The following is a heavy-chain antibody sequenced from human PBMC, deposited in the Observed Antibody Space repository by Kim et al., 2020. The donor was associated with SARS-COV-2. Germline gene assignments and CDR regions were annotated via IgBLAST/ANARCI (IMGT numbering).Heavy chain of an antibody. D-gene: IGHD3-10*01. CDR1: GFTFSDYY. CDR3: ARGPIIRGAYYYYYGMDV. CDR2: ISSSSSYT. V-gene: IGHV3-11*05. J-gene: IGHJ6*02. Sequence: GGSLRLSCAASGFTFSDYYMSWIRQAPGKGLEWVSYISSSSSYTNYADSVKGRFTISRDNAKNSLYLQMNSPRAEDTAVYYCARGPIIRGAYYYYYGMDVWGQGTTVTVSS.